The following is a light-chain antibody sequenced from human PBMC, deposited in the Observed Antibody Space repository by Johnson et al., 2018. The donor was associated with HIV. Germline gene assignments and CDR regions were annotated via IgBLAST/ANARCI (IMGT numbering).Light chain of an antibody. J-gene: IGLJ1*01. V-gene: IGLV1-51*02. CDR1: SSNIGNNY. CDR2: ENN. CDR3: GTWDTSLSAGGV. Sequence: QSVLTQPPSVSAAPGQKVTISCSGSSSNIGNNYVSWYQQLPGTAPKLLIYENNKPPTGIPDRFSGSKSGTSATMGITGLQSGDEADYYCGTWDTSLSAGGVFGTGTKVTVL.